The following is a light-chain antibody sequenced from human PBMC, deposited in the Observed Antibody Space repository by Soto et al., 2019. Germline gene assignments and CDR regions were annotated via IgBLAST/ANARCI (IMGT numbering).Light chain of an antibody. CDR2: AGS. CDR1: QGISNH. Sequence: DIQMNQSPSTLSASVGDRVTITCRASQGISNHLAWYQQKPGKAPKLLIYAGSTLQSGVPYRFSGSGSGTDFTLTISRLQPEDFATYYCQKYNSAPLGAFGQGTKVDNK. V-gene: IGKV1-27*01. J-gene: IGKJ1*01. CDR3: QKYNSAPLGA.